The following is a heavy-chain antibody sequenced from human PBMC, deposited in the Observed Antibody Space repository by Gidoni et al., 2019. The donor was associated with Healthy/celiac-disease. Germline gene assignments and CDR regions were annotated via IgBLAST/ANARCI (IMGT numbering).Heavy chain of an antibody. V-gene: IGHV4-59*01. Sequence: QVQLQESGPGLVKPSETLSLTCTVPGGSISSYYWSWIRQPPGKGLEWIGYIYYSGSTNYNPSLKSRVTISVDTAKNQFSLKLSSVTAADTAVYYCARVGVLGDLFDYWGQGTLVTVSS. CDR2: IYYSGST. D-gene: IGHD3-16*01. CDR3: ARVGVLGDLFDY. CDR1: GGSISSYY. J-gene: IGHJ4*02.